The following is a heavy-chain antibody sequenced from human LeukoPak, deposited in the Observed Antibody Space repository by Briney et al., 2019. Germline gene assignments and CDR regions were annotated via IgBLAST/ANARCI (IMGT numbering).Heavy chain of an antibody. CDR1: GFTFSSYA. CDR3: AKDQERHMIVVVILLN. V-gene: IGHV3-23*01. CDR2: ISGSGGST. Sequence: GGSLRLSCAASGFTFSSYAMSWVRQAPGKGLEWVSAISGSGGSTYYADSVKGRFTISRDNSKNTLYLQMNSLRAEDTAVYYCAKDQERHMIVVVILLNWGQGTLVTVSS. D-gene: IGHD3-22*01. J-gene: IGHJ4*02.